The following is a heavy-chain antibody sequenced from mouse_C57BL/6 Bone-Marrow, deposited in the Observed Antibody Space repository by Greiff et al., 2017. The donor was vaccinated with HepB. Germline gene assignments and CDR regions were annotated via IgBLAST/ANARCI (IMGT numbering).Heavy chain of an antibody. CDR2: INSDGGST. Sequence: EVKVVESGGGLVQPGESLKLSCESNEYEFPSHDMSWVRKTPEKRLELVAAINSDGGSTYYPDTMERRFIISRDNTKKTLYLQMSSLRSEDTTLYYCARPKSYYYYAMDYWGQGTSVTVSS. V-gene: IGHV5-2*01. CDR3: ARPKSYYYYAMDY. J-gene: IGHJ4*01. D-gene: IGHD1-1*01. CDR1: EYEFPSHD.